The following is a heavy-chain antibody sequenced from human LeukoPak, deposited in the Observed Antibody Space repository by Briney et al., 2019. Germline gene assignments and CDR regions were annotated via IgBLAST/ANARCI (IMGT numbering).Heavy chain of an antibody. CDR2: INHSGST. J-gene: IGHJ6*03. D-gene: IGHD3-9*01. CDR3: AAAYDILTGWYYYMDV. V-gene: IGHV4-34*01. Sequence: SETLSLTCAVYGGSFSGYYWSWIRQPPGKGLEWIGEINHSGSTNYNPSLKSRVTISVDTSKNQFSLKLSSVTAADTAVYYCAAAYDILTGWYYYMDVWGKGTTVTVSS. CDR1: GGSFSGYY.